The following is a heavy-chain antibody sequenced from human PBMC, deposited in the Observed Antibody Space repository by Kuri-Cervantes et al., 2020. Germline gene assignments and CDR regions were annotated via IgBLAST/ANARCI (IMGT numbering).Heavy chain of an antibody. CDR1: GFTLSGYG. CDR2: TRNKANIYTT. D-gene: IGHD3-22*01. Sequence: GGSLRLSCAASGFTLSGYGMDWVRQAPGKGLEWVGRTRNKANIYTTAYAASVKGRFTISRDDSKNSLYLQMNSLKTEDTAVYYCARLEISYYYDSSGYPDAFDIWGQGTMVTVSS. CDR3: ARLEISYYYDSSGYPDAFDI. J-gene: IGHJ3*02. V-gene: IGHV3-72*01.